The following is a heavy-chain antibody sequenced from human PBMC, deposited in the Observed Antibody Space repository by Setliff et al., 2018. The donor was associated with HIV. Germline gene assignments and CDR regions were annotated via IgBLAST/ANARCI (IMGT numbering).Heavy chain of an antibody. J-gene: IGHJ4*02. Sequence: SETLSLTCTVSGGSISSGSYYWSWIRQLAGKGLEWIGHIYTSGSTNYNPSLKSRVTISVDTSKNQFSLKLSSVTAADTAVYYCATFLPRGYYFDYWGQGTLVTVSS. V-gene: IGHV4-61*09. CDR1: GGSISSGSYY. D-gene: IGHD2-2*01. CDR2: IYTSGST. CDR3: ATFLPRGYYFDY.